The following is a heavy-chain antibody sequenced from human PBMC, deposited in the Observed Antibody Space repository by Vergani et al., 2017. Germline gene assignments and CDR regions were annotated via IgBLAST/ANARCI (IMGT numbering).Heavy chain of an antibody. V-gene: IGHV3-33*01. CDR1: GFTFSSYG. D-gene: IGHD5-18*01. J-gene: IGHJ4*02. CDR3: ARDPQLDTAMAPYYFDY. CDR2: IWYDGSNK. Sequence: QVQLVESGGGVVQPGRSLRLSCAASGFTFSSYGMHWVRQAPGKGLEWVAVIWYDGSNKYYADSVKGRFTISRDNSKNTLYLQMNSLRAEETAVYYCARDPQLDTAMAPYYFDYWGQGTLVSVSS.